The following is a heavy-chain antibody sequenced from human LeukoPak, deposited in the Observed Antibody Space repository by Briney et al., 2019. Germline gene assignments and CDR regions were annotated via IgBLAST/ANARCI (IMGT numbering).Heavy chain of an antibody. D-gene: IGHD3-9*01. CDR1: GGSISSSNW. CDR3: ARPLGYDILTGFDY. V-gene: IGHV4-4*02. Sequence: PSETLSLTCAVSGGSISSSNWWSWVRQPPGKGLEWIGEIYHSGSTYYNPSLKSRVTISVDTSKNQFSLKLSSVTAADTAVYYCARPLGYDILTGFDYWGQGTLVTVSS. CDR2: IYHSGST. J-gene: IGHJ4*02.